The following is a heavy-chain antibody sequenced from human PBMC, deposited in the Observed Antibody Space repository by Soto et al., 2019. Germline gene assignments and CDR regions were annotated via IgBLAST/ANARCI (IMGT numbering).Heavy chain of an antibody. J-gene: IGHJ4*02. CDR1: GGSISSGDYY. CDR3: ASRSITGTFDY. V-gene: IGHV4-30-4*01. CDR2: IYYSGST. D-gene: IGHD1-20*01. Sequence: QVQLQESGPGLVKPSQTLSLTCTVSGGSISSGDYYWSWIRQPPGKGLEWIGYIYYSGSTYYNPSLTSRVNISVDTSKNQLSLKLSSVTAADTAVYYCASRSITGTFDYWGQGTLVTVSS.